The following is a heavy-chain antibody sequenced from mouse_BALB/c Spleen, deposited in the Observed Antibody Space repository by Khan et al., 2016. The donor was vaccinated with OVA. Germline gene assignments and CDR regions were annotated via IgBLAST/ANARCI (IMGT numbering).Heavy chain of an antibody. V-gene: IGHV1S137*01. CDR1: GYRFTDFT. CDR3: ARGWGGDRFVY. D-gene: IGHD1-1*02. J-gene: IGHJ3*01. CDR2: ISTYYGDA. Sequence: QVQLKESGAELVRPGVSVKISCKGSGYRFTDFTIHWVKQSHAKSLEWIGVISTYYGDADYNQKFKGKATMTVDKSSSTAYMELARLTSEDSAIYYCARGWGGDRFVYWGQGTLVTVSA.